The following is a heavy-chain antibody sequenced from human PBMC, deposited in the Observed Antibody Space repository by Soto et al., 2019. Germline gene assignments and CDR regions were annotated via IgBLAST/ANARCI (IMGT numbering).Heavy chain of an antibody. CDR3: ARGYSYEKLDY. Sequence: SVKVSCKASGVTFSSYAISWVRQAPGQGLEWMGGIIPIFGTANYAQKFQGRVTITADESKSTAYMELSSLRSEDTAVYYCARGYSYEKLDYWGQGTLVTVSS. J-gene: IGHJ4*02. CDR2: IIPIFGTA. CDR1: GVTFSSYA. D-gene: IGHD5-18*01. V-gene: IGHV1-69*13.